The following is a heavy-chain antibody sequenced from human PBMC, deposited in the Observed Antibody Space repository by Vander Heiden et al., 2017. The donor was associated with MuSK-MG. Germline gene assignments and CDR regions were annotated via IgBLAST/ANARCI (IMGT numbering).Heavy chain of an antibody. CDR2: INHSGRT. CDR1: GGSFSGYY. V-gene: IGHV4-34*01. D-gene: IGHD3-10*01. CDR3: ARGCRGCRPRSSNAFDI. Sequence: QVQLQQWGAGLLKPSETLSLTCAVYGGSFSGYYWSWIRQPPGKGLEWIGEINHSGRTNYNPSLKSRVTISVDTSKNQFSLKLSSVTAADTAVYYCARGCRGCRPRSSNAFDIWGQGTMITVSS. J-gene: IGHJ3*02.